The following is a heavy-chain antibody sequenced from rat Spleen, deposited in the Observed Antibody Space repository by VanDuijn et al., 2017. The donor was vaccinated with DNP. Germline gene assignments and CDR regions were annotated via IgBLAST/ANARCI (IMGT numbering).Heavy chain of an antibody. J-gene: IGHJ2*01. CDR3: ARDVAYYGYNY. V-gene: IGHV5-17*01. D-gene: IGHD1-9*01. CDR1: GFTFSDYA. Sequence: EVQLVESGGGLVQPGGSLKLSCAASGFTFSDYAMAWVRQSPKKGLEWVATIIYDGSSTYYRDSVRGRFTISRDYARSTLYLQMDSLRSEDTATYYCARDVAYYGYNYWGQGVMVTVSS. CDR2: IIYDGSST.